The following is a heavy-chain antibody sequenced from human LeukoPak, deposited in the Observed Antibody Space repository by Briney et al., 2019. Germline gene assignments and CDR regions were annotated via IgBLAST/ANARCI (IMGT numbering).Heavy chain of an antibody. J-gene: IGHJ5*02. CDR2: TDHSGST. CDR1: GASFSNYY. Sequence: PSETLSLTCAVYGASFSNYYWSWIRQPPGKGLGWIGETDHSGSTKCNPSLKGRVTISLDTSKNQFSLDLTSVTAADTGVGSYNWFDPWGQGTLVTVSS. V-gene: IGHV4-34*01. CDR3: NWFDP. D-gene: IGHD3-10*01.